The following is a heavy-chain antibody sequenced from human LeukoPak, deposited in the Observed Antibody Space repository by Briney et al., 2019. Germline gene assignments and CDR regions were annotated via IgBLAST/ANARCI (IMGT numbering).Heavy chain of an antibody. J-gene: IGHJ4*02. CDR3: ARDQGNYYDSSGYYFH. Sequence: SVKVSCKASGGTFSSYAIIWVRQAPGQGLEWMGGIIPIFCTANYAQKFQGRVTITADESTSTAYKELSSLRSEDTAVYYCARDQGNYYDSSGYYFHWGQGTLVTVSS. D-gene: IGHD3-22*01. V-gene: IGHV1-69*13. CDR1: GGTFSSYA. CDR2: IIPIFCTA.